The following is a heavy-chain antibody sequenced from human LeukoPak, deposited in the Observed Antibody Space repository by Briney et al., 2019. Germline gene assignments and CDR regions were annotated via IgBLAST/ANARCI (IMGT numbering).Heavy chain of an antibody. Sequence: ASVKVSCKASGYTFNNYYMKWVRQAPGQGLEWMGIINPSGGSTSYAQKFQGRVTMTRDTSTNTVYMELSSLRSDDTAVYYCARSRDYGDYFDYWGQGTLVTVSS. D-gene: IGHD4-17*01. V-gene: IGHV1-46*02. CDR1: GYTFNNYY. CDR2: INPSGGST. CDR3: ARSRDYGDYFDY. J-gene: IGHJ4*02.